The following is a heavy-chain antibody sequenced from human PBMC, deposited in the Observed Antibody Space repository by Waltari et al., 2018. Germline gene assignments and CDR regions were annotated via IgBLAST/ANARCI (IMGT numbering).Heavy chain of an antibody. CDR2: INSDGSST. Sequence: EVQLVESGGGLVQPGGSLRLPCAASGITFSRYWMHWVRQAPGKGLVWVSRINSDGSSTSYADSVKGRFTISRDNAKNTLYLQMNSLRAEDTAVYYCATCYYYDSSGNYYVSDYWGQGTLVTVSS. D-gene: IGHD3-22*01. V-gene: IGHV3-74*01. J-gene: IGHJ4*02. CDR1: GITFSRYW. CDR3: ATCYYYDSSGNYYVSDY.